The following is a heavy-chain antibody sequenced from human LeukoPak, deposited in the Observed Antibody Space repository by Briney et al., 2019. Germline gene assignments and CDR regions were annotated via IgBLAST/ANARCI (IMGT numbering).Heavy chain of an antibody. V-gene: IGHV3-21*01. D-gene: IGHD2-15*01. CDR2: ISSSSRYI. Sequence: GGSLRLSCAASGFTFSSYSMNWVRQAPGKGLEWVSCISSSSRYIYYADSVKGRFTISRDNAKNSLYLQMNSLRAEDTAVYYCARVYCSGGSCWLDAFDIWGQGTMVTVSS. CDR3: ARVYCSGGSCWLDAFDI. J-gene: IGHJ3*02. CDR1: GFTFSSYS.